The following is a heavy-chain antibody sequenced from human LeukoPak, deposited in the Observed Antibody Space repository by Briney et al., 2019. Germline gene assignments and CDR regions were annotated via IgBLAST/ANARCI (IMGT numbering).Heavy chain of an antibody. V-gene: IGHV3-9*01. J-gene: IGHJ4*02. D-gene: IGHD3-9*01. CDR3: AKAPHPYYDILTGYSDYFDY. CDR1: GFSFDDYA. Sequence: GGSLRLSCAASGFSFDDYAMHWVRQAPGKCMEWVSGISWNSNSISYADSVKGRFTISRDNAKNSLYLQMNSLRPEDTAVYYCAKAPHPYYDILTGYSDYFDYWGQGTLVTVSS. CDR2: ISWNSNSI.